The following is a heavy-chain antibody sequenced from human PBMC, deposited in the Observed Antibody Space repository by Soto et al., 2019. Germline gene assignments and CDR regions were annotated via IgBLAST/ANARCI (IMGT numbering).Heavy chain of an antibody. J-gene: IGHJ5*02. CDR1: GGSVSIRSFY. Sequence: PSETLSLTCSVSGGSVSIRSFYWKCVRQPPGKGLEWIGYISYSGSTNYNPSLKSRVTISVDTSKNHFSLKLSSVTAADTAVYYCARGDAINWFDPWGQGTLVTVSS. CDR2: ISYSGST. V-gene: IGHV4-61*01. CDR3: ARGDAINWFDP.